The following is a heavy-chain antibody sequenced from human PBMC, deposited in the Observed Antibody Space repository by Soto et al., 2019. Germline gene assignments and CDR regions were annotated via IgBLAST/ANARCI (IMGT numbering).Heavy chain of an antibody. CDR1: GFTFRIYW. V-gene: IGHV3-74*01. CDR3: ARGIAAPGTDY. Sequence: GGSLRLACAASGFTFRIYWIHGSRQAPGKGLVWVSHINSDGTSTSYADSVKGRFTVSRDNAKNTLYLQMNSLRAEDTAVYYGARGIAAPGTDYRGQGTLVPVTP. J-gene: IGHJ4*02. D-gene: IGHD6-13*01. CDR2: INSDGTST.